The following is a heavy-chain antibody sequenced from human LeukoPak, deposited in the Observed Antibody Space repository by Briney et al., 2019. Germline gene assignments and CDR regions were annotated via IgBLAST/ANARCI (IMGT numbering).Heavy chain of an antibody. J-gene: IGHJ4*02. V-gene: IGHV3-21*01. D-gene: IGHD2-2*01. CDR1: GFTFSSYS. CDR2: ISSRSSYI. Sequence: GGSLRLSCAASGFTFSSYSMNWVRQAPGKGLEWVSSISSRSSYIYYADSVKGRFTISRDNAKNSQYLQMNSLRAEDTAVYYCARWGLDIVVVPAAEADYWGQGTLVTVSS. CDR3: ARWGLDIVVVPAAEADY.